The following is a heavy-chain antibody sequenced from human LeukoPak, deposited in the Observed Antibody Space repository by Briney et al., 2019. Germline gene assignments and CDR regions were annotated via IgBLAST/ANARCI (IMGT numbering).Heavy chain of an antibody. D-gene: IGHD3-16*01. CDR1: GGSISSYY. Sequence: SETLSLTCAVSGGSISSYYWSWIRQPPGKGLEWIGYIYYSGSTNYNPSLKSRVTISVDTSKNQFSLKLSSVTAADTAVYYCAAYPGWFDPWGQGTLVTVSS. V-gene: IGHV4-59*08. CDR2: IYYSGST. CDR3: AAYPGWFDP. J-gene: IGHJ5*02.